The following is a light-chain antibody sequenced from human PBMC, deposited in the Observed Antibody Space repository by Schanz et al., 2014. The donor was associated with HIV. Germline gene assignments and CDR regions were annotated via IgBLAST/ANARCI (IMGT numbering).Light chain of an antibody. CDR3: CSYVGSTTVI. V-gene: IGLV2-14*03. J-gene: IGLJ2*01. Sequence: QSVLTQPASVSGSPGQSITISCTGTSSDVGADNSVSWYQQHPGRAPRLLVYDVTYRPSGVSNRFSGSKSGNTASLTISGLQPEDEADYYCCSYVGSTTVIFGGGTKLIVL. CDR1: SSDVGADNS. CDR2: DVT.